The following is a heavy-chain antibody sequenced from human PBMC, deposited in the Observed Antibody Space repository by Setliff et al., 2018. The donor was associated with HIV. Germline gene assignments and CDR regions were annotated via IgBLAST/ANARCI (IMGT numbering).Heavy chain of an antibody. CDR2: ITSSSSYK. V-gene: IGHV3-21*04. J-gene: IGHJ1*01. CDR3: AKDIVVVIGPPFQH. D-gene: IGHD3-22*01. CDR1: RFTFSSYS. Sequence: GGSLRLSCAASRFTFSSYSMSWVRQAPGKGLEWVSSITSSSSYKYYADSVKGRFTISRDNAKNTLYLQMNSLRAEDTAVYYCAKDIVVVIGPPFQHWGQGTLVTVSS.